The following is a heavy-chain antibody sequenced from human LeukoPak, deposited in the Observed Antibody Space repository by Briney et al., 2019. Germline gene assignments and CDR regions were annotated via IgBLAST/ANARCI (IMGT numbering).Heavy chain of an antibody. CDR3: ARHYGGNSAAFDI. Sequence: GTSLRLSCAASGFTFSSYSMHWVRQAPGKGLEWAAVLSTIGGREYYADSVKGRFTISRDTSKNTLYLQMNSLRAEDTAVYYCARHYGGNSAAFDIWGQGTMVTVSS. CDR2: LSTIGGRE. CDR1: GFTFSSYS. J-gene: IGHJ3*02. D-gene: IGHD4-23*01. V-gene: IGHV3-30*04.